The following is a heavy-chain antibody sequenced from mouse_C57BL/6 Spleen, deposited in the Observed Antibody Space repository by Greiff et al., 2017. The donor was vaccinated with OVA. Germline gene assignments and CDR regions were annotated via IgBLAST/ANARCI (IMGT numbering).Heavy chain of an antibody. V-gene: IGHV1-82*01. Sequence: VQLQESGPELVKPGDSVKISCKASGYAFSSSWMNWVKQRPGKGLEWIGRIYPGDGDTNYNGKFKGKATLTADKSSSTAYMQLSSLTSEDSAVYICARRGNQDYYAMDYWGQGTSVTVSS. CDR2: IYPGDGDT. D-gene: IGHD3-2*02. CDR3: ARRGNQDYYAMDY. CDR1: GYAFSSSW. J-gene: IGHJ4*01.